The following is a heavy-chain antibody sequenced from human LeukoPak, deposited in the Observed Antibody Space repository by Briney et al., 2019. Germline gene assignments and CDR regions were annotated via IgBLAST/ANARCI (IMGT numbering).Heavy chain of an antibody. CDR2: ISYDGSNK. V-gene: IGHV3-30*03. CDR1: GFTFSSYG. CDR3: ATLYGDYPYYFDY. Sequence: GGSLRLSCAASGFTFSSYGMHWVRQAPGKGLEWVAVISYDGSNKYYADSVKGRFTISRDNSKNTLYLQMNSLRAEDTAVYYCATLYGDYPYYFDYWGQGTLVTVSS. D-gene: IGHD4-17*01. J-gene: IGHJ4*02.